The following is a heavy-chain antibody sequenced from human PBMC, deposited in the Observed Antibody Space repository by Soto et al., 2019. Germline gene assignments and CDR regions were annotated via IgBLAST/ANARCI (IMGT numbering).Heavy chain of an antibody. CDR3: ARDKLYYYDSSGYYQFDY. Sequence: HPGGSLRLSCAASGFTFSSYAMHWVRQAPGKGLEWVAVISYDGSNKYYADSVKGRFTISRDNSKNTLYLQMNSLRAEDTAVYYCARDKLYYYDSSGYYQFDYWGQGTLVTVSS. J-gene: IGHJ4*02. CDR1: GFTFSSYA. D-gene: IGHD3-22*01. V-gene: IGHV3-30-3*01. CDR2: ISYDGSNK.